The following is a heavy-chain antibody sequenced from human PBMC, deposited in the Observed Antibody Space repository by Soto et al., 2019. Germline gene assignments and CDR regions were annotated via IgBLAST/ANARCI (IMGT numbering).Heavy chain of an antibody. CDR3: ATYYCSSTSCYPNDAFDI. Sequence: NPSETLSLTCTVSGGSISSGGYYWSWIRQHPGKGLEWIGYIYYSGSTYYNPSLKSRVTISVDTSKNQFSLKLSSVTAADTAVYYCATYYCSSTSCYPNDAFDIWGQGTMVTVSS. CDR2: IYYSGST. J-gene: IGHJ3*02. CDR1: GGSISSGGYY. D-gene: IGHD2-2*01. V-gene: IGHV4-31*03.